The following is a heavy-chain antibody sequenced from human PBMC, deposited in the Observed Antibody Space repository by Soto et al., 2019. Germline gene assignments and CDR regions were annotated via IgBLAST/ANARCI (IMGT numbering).Heavy chain of an antibody. CDR2: INSDGSST. CDR3: ARGNIAAAPSYYYMDV. V-gene: IGHV3-74*01. Sequence: GGSLRLSCAASGFTFSSYWMHWVRQAPGKGLVWVSRINSDGSSTSYADSVKGRFTISRDNAKNTLYLQMNSLRAEDTAVYYCARGNIAAAPSYYYMDVWGKGTTVTVSS. CDR1: GFTFSSYW. D-gene: IGHD6-13*01. J-gene: IGHJ6*03.